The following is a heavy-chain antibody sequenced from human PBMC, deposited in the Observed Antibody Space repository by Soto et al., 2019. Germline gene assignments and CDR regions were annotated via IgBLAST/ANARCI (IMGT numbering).Heavy chain of an antibody. J-gene: IGHJ4*02. V-gene: IGHV1-69*13. Sequence: ASVNVSCKSSGGTFSSYSISWVRQAPGQGLEWMGGIIPIFGTANYAQKFQGRVTITADESTSTAYMELSSLRSEDTAVYYCARERLGIQDYWGQGTLVTVSS. CDR1: GGTFSSYS. CDR2: IIPIFGTA. D-gene: IGHD5-18*01. CDR3: ARERLGIQDY.